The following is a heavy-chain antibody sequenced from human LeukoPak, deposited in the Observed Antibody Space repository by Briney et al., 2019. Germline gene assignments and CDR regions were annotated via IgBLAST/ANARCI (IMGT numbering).Heavy chain of an antibody. V-gene: IGHV6-1*01. Sequence: SQTLSLTCAISGDSVSSNSAAWNWIRQSPSRGLEWLGRTYHRSKWYNDYAVSVKSRITINPDTSKNQFSLQLNSVTPEDTAVYYCAREEDNSSSWYENWFDPWGQGTLVTVSS. CDR2: TYHRSKWYN. CDR1: GDSVSSNSAA. D-gene: IGHD6-13*01. J-gene: IGHJ5*02. CDR3: AREEDNSSSWYENWFDP.